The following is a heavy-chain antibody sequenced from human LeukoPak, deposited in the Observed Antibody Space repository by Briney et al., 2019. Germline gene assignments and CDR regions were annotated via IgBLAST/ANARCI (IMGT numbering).Heavy chain of an antibody. CDR3: TKDRYCTTASCPFDY. D-gene: IGHD2-2*01. CDR2: ISGDGSST. V-gene: IGHV3-43*02. Sequence: GGSLRLSCAASGLSFDEYAMNWVRQAPGKGLEWVSLISGDGSSTYYADSVKGRFTISRDNSKNSVYLQMNSLRTEDTALYYCTKDRYCTTASCPFDYWGQGTLVTVSS. J-gene: IGHJ4*02. CDR1: GLSFDEYA.